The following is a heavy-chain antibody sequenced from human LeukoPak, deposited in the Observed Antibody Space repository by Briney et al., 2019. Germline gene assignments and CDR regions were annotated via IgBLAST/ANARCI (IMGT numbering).Heavy chain of an antibody. CDR1: GYTFTGYY. CDR3: ARVSEYSSGWIFEQDHYYYYMDV. V-gene: IGHV1-18*04. CDR2: ISAYNGNT. D-gene: IGHD6-19*01. J-gene: IGHJ6*03. Sequence: ASVKVSCKASGYTFTGYYMHWVRQAPGQGLEWMGWISAYNGNTNYAQKLQGRVTMTTDTSTSTAYMELRSLRSDDTAVYYCARVSEYSSGWIFEQDHYYYYMDVWGKGTTVTVSS.